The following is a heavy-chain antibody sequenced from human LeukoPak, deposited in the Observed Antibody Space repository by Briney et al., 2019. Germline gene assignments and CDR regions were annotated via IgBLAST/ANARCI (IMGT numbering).Heavy chain of an antibody. CDR3: ARDNRYISRGYPRGNWFDP. J-gene: IGHJ5*02. V-gene: IGHV1-46*01. D-gene: IGHD6-25*01. CDR2: INPSGGST. Sequence: ASVKVSSKPSRYTFTRYYMHWVRQAPGQGVEWMGIINPSGGSTSYAQKFQGRVTMTRDTSTSTVCMELSSLKSEATAVYYGARDNRYISRGYPRGNWFDPWGQGSLVTVSS. CDR1: RYTFTRYY.